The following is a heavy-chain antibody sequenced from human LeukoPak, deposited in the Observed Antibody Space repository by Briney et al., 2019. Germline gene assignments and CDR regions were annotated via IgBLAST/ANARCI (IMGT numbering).Heavy chain of an antibody. V-gene: IGHV3-21*04. CDR1: GFTFSTHS. CDR2: ISASSNFI. D-gene: IGHD2-2*01. J-gene: IGHJ6*03. CDR3: ARLGYCSSTSCSKNYYYYMDV. Sequence: GGSLRLSCAASGFTFSTHSMYWVRQAPGKGLEWVSSISASSNFIHYAESVRGRFTISRDNAKNSLYLQMNSLRAEDTALYYCARLGYCSSTSCSKNYYYYMDVWGKGTTVTVSS.